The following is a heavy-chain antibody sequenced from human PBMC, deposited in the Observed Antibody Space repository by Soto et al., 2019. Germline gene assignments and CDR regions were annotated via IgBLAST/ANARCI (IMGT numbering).Heavy chain of an antibody. V-gene: IGHV3-74*01. CDR1: GFTFSSYW. Sequence: EVQLVESGGGLVQPGGSLRLSCAASGFTFSSYWMHWVRQAPGKGLVWVSRINSDGSSTSYADSVKGRFTISRDNAKNTLYLQMISLRAEDTAVYYCARDMAFCSGGSCNGDYWGQGTLVTVSS. CDR2: INSDGSST. J-gene: IGHJ4*02. D-gene: IGHD2-15*01. CDR3: ARDMAFCSGGSCNGDY.